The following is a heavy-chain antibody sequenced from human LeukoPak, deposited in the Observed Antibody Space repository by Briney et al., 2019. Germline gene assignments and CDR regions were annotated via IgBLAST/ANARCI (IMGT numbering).Heavy chain of an antibody. CDR3: ARDRVFGPELRYYYYGMDV. V-gene: IGHV1-18*04. CDR2: ISAYNGNT. Sequence: ASVKVSCKASGYTFTSYYMHWVRQAPGQGLEWMGWISAYNGNTNYAQKLQGRVTMTTDTSTSTAYMELRSLRSDDTAVYYCARDRVFGPELRYYYYGMDVWGQGTTVTVSS. D-gene: IGHD1-26*01. CDR1: GYTFTSYY. J-gene: IGHJ6*02.